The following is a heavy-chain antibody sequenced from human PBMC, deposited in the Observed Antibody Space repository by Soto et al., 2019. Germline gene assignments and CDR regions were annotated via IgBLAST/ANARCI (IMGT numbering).Heavy chain of an antibody. J-gene: IGHJ4*02. D-gene: IGHD5-12*01. CDR3: ARDLYSGYDY. CDR2: ISYDGSNK. Sequence: QVQLVESGGGVVQPGRSLRLSCAASGFTFSSYAMRWVRQAPGKGLEWVAVISYDGSNKYYADSVKGRFTISRDNSKNTLYLQMNSLRAEDTAVYYCARDLYSGYDYWGQGTLVTVSS. CDR1: GFTFSSYA. V-gene: IGHV3-30-3*01.